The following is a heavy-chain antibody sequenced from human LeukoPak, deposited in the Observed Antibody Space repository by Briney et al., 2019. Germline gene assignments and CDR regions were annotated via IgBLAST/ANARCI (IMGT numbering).Heavy chain of an antibody. D-gene: IGHD5-18*01. Sequence: SETLSLTCAVYGGSFSGYYWSWIRQPPGKGLEWIGEINHSGSTNYNPSLKSRVTISVDTSKNQFSLKLSSVTAADTAVYYCARTVTAMDMYYFDYWGQGTLVTVSS. CDR3: ARTVTAMDMYYFDY. V-gene: IGHV4-34*01. J-gene: IGHJ4*02. CDR2: INHSGST. CDR1: GGSFSGYY.